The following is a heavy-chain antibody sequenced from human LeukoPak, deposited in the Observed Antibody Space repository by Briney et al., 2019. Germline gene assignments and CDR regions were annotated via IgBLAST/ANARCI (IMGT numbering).Heavy chain of an antibody. D-gene: IGHD3-22*01. CDR2: ISGSGGST. CDR3: AKDQGRYYDSSGYYPYDY. J-gene: IGHJ4*02. Sequence: GGSLRLSCAASGFTFSSYAMSWVRQAPGKGLEWVSAISGSGGSTYYADSVKGRFTISRDNSKNTLYLQMNSLRAEDTAVYYCAKDQGRYYDSSGYYPYDYWGQGTLVTVPS. V-gene: IGHV3-23*01. CDR1: GFTFSSYA.